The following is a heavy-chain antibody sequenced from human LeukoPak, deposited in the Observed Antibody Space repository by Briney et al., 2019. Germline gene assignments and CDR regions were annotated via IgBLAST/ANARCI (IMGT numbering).Heavy chain of an antibody. J-gene: IGHJ4*02. V-gene: IGHV3-33*01. CDR1: GLTFSTYG. CDR3: ARVYGSGSWSDY. CDR2: IWYDGSNK. Sequence: PGGSLRLSCAASGLTFSTYGMHWVRQAPGKGLGWVAVIWYDGSNKYYGDSVKGRFTISRDNSKNTLYLQMNSLRAEDTAVYYCARVYGSGSWSDYWGQGTLVTVSS. D-gene: IGHD3-10*01.